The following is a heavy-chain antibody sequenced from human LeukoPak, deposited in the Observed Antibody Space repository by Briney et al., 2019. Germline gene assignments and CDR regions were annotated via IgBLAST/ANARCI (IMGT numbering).Heavy chain of an antibody. CDR3: ARDRDRGYYGSGSPSYYFDY. D-gene: IGHD3-10*01. J-gene: IGHJ4*02. V-gene: IGHV1-69*05. Sequence: EASVKVSCKASGGTFSSYAISWVREPPGQGREWMVRIISICGTANYAQKFEGRGTITTDESTSTAYMDVSSLKSEDTAVYCCARDRDRGYYGSGSPSYYFDYWGQGTLVTVSS. CDR2: IISICGTA. CDR1: GGTFSSYA.